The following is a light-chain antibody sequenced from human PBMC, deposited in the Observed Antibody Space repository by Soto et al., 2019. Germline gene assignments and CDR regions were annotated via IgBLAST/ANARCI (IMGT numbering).Light chain of an antibody. CDR2: EVS. J-gene: IGLJ3*02. CDR3: ISYTSSDTLV. CDR1: SSDVGRYNY. Sequence: QSALTQPASVSGSPGQSITISCIGSSSDVGRYNYVSWFQQLPGEVPKLMIYEVSNRPSGVSNRFSGSKSGNTASLTISGLQAEDEADYYCISYTSSDTLVFGGGTKVTVL. V-gene: IGLV2-14*01.